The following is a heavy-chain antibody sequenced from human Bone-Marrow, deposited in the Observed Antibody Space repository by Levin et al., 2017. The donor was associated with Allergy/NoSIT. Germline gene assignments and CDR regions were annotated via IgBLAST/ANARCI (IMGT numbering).Heavy chain of an antibody. D-gene: IGHD3-22*01. J-gene: IGHJ4*02. CDR1: GYTFGIYG. CDR2: ISGYNGNT. V-gene: IGHV1-18*01. CDR3: ARVDYADRGAYYAY. Sequence: GASVKVSCKASGYTFGIYGLSWVRQAPGQGLEWMGWISGYNGNTDYAQKFQGRLTMTTDTSTTTVYMELGSLRTDDTAIYYCARVDYADRGAYYAYWGQGTLVTVSS.